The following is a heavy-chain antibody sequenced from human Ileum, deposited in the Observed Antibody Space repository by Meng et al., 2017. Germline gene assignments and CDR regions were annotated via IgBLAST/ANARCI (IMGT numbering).Heavy chain of an antibody. CDR3: ARSSTSPASYFFDY. D-gene: IGHD6-6*01. CDR1: GGSVSSGSYY. CDR2: IYYSGST. Sequence: VHVPASGPRLGRPSETQSLACTVSGGSVSSGSYYWSWIRQPPGKGLEWIGHIYYSGSTNYNPSLKSRVTISVDMSKNQFSLKLNSVTAADTAIYFCARSSTSPASYFFDYWGQGTLVTVSS. J-gene: IGHJ4*02. V-gene: IGHV4-61*01.